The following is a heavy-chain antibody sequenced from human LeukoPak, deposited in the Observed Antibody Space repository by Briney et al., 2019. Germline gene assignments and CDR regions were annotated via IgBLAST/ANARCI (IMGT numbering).Heavy chain of an antibody. CDR3: AREGSSGWYRIAVYYFGY. D-gene: IGHD6-19*01. V-gene: IGHV3-30*04. CDR2: ISYDGSNK. J-gene: IGHJ4*02. CDR1: GFTFSSYA. Sequence: GRSLRLSCAASGFTFSSYAMHWVCQAPGKGLEWVAVISYDGSNKYYADSVKGRFTISRDNSKNTLYLQMNSLRAEDTAVYYCAREGSSGWYRIAVYYFGYWGQGTLVTVSS.